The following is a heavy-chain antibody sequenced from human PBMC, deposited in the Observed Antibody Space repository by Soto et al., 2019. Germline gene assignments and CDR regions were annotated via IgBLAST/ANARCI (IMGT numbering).Heavy chain of an antibody. CDR2: ISGSGGST. CDR1: GFTFSNYA. J-gene: IGHJ6*02. Sequence: GGSLRLSCSASGFTFSNYAMTWVRQAPGKGLEWVSAISGSGGSTYYADSVKGRFTISRDNSKNTLYLQMNSLRAEDTAVYYCAKEMCSITNCPYYYYYGMDVWGQGTTVTVSS. V-gene: IGHV3-23*01. D-gene: IGHD2-2*01. CDR3: AKEMCSITNCPYYYYYGMDV.